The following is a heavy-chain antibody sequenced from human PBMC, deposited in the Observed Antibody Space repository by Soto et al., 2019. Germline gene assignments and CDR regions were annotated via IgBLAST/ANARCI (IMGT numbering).Heavy chain of an antibody. CDR2: ISSNGGST. D-gene: IGHD6-13*01. J-gene: IGHJ5*02. CDR1: GFTFSSYA. CDR3: ASGHSSSWYRDGFDP. V-gene: IGHV3-64*01. Sequence: GGSLRLSCAASGFTFSSYAMHWVRQAPGKGLEYVSAISSNGGSTYYANSVKGRFTISRDNSKNTLYLQMGSLRAEDMAVYYCASGHSSSWYRDGFDPWGQGTLVTVSS.